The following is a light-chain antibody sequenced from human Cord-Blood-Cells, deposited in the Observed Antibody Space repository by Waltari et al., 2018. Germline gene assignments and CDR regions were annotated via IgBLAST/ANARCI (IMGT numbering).Light chain of an antibody. CDR2: ECS. CDR1: SSDVGGFNY. J-gene: IGLJ1*01. CDR3: SSYTSSSTYV. Sequence: QSALTQPASVSGSPGQSITISCTGTSSDVGGFNYFSWYQQHPGKAPKLMIYECSTRPSGVSNRFSGSKAGNTASLTISGLQAEDEADYYCSSYTSSSTYVFGTGTKVTVL. V-gene: IGLV2-14*01.